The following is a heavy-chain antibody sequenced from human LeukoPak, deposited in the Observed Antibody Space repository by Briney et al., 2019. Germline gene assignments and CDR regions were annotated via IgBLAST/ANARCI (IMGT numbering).Heavy chain of an antibody. CDR3: ARDDSSGWYADY. V-gene: IGHV3-9*01. J-gene: IGHJ4*02. D-gene: IGHD6-19*01. Sequence: PGGSLRLSCAASGFTFDDYAMHWVRQAPGKGLEWVSGISWNSGSIGYVDSVKGRFTISRDNAKNSLYLQMNSLRAEDTAVYYCARDDSSGWYADYWGQGTLVTVSS. CDR1: GFTFDDYA. CDR2: ISWNSGSI.